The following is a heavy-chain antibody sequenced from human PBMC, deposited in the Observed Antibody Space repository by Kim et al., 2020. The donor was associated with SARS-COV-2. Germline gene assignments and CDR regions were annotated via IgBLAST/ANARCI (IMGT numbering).Heavy chain of an antibody. V-gene: IGHV4-34*01. CDR2: SNHSRST. CDR1: GGSFSGYY. Sequence: SETLSLTCAVYGGSFSGYYWSWIRQPPGKGLGWIGESNHSRSTNYNPSLKSRVTISVDTSKNQFSLKLSSVTAADTAVYYCARGERPCRCFDYCGQGTLVTVSS. J-gene: IGHJ4*02. CDR3: ARGERPCRCFDY.